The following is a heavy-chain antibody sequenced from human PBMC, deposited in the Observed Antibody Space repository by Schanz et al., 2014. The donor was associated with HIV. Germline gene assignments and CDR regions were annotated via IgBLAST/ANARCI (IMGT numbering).Heavy chain of an antibody. V-gene: IGHV3-33*01. CDR1: GFSFSTYG. Sequence: VQVLESGGGVVQPGRSLRLSCAASGFSFSTYGMHWVRLAPGKGLEWVAIIWFDGSNKYYADSVKGRFTISRDKSKNTLYLQMNSLRAEDTAVYYCASTEYPYTTSSDYYYGMDVWGQGTTVTVSS. CDR3: ASTEYPYTTSSDYYYGMDV. CDR2: IWFDGSNK. D-gene: IGHD6-6*01. J-gene: IGHJ6*02.